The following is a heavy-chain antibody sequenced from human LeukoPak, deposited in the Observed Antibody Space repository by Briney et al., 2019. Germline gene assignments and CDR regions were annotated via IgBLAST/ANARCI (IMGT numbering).Heavy chain of an antibody. D-gene: IGHD1-26*01. J-gene: IGHJ6*03. V-gene: IGHV4-4*07. CDR3: ARGQVVGATTFYYYYMDV. CDR1: GGSISSYY. Sequence: SETLSLTCTVSGGSISSYYWSWIRQPAGKGLEWIGRIYTSGSTNYNPSLKSRVTMSVDTSKNQFSLKLSSVTAADTAVYYCARGQVVGATTFYYYYMDVWGKGTTVTVSS. CDR2: IYTSGST.